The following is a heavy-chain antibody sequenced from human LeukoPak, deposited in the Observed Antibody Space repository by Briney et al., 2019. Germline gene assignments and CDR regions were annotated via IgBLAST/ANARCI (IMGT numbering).Heavy chain of an antibody. Sequence: PSETLSLACTVFGGSISSSSYYWGWIRQPPGKGLEWIGSIYYSGSTYYNPSLKSRVTISVDTSKNQFSLKLSSVTAADTAVYYCARQIHSSSSVDDAFDIWGQGTMVTVSS. CDR3: ARQIHSSSSVDDAFDI. D-gene: IGHD6-6*01. CDR1: GGSISSSSYY. J-gene: IGHJ3*02. CDR2: IYYSGST. V-gene: IGHV4-39*01.